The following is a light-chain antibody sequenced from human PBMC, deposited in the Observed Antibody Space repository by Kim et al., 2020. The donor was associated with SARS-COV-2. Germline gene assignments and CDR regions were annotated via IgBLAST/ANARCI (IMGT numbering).Light chain of an antibody. CDR2: DVS. V-gene: IGLV2-11*01. CDR1: SSDVGGYNY. Sequence: PAQSVTIPCTGTSSDVGGYNYVSWYQQHPGKAPKLMIYDVSKRPSGVPDRFSGSKSGNTASLTISGLQAEDEADYYCCSYAGSSWVFGGGTQLTVL. J-gene: IGLJ3*02. CDR3: CSYAGSSWV.